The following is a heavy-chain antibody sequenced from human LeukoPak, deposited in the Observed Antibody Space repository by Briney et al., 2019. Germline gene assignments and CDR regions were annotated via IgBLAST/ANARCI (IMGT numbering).Heavy chain of an antibody. CDR1: GGSISSYY. Sequence: SETLSLTCTVSGGSISSYYWSWIRQPPGKGLEWIGYIYCSGSTNYNPSLKSRVTISVDTSKNQFSLKLSSVTAADTAVYYCARRVTETLAPIDYWGQGTLVTVSS. D-gene: IGHD2-8*02. CDR2: IYCSGST. CDR3: ARRVTETLAPIDY. J-gene: IGHJ4*02. V-gene: IGHV4-59*01.